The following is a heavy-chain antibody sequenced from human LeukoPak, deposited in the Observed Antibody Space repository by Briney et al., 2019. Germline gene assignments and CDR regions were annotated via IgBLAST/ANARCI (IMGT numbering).Heavy chain of an antibody. CDR3: AELGITMIGGV. CDR2: INSDSLYI. CDR1: GFAFSRYS. V-gene: IGHV3-21*01. Sequence: GGSLRLSCAASGFAFSRYSMNWVLQAPGKGLEWVASINSDSLYIYYADSVRGRFTISRDNAKNSLYLQMNSLRAEDTAVYYCAELGITMIGGVWGKGTTVTISS. J-gene: IGHJ6*04. D-gene: IGHD3-10*02.